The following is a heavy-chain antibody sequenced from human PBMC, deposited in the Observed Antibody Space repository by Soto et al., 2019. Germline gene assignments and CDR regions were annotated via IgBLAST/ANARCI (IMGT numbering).Heavy chain of an antibody. J-gene: IGHJ4*02. CDR3: ASQQWRAPV. CDR2: ISFDGHNQ. Sequence: PGGSLRLSCAASGFPFSNYGMHWVRQAPGKGLEWVAVISFDGHNQDYADSVKGRFTISRDNSKSTLYLQMNSLRAEDTAVYYCASQQWRAPVWGQGTLVTVSS. D-gene: IGHD6-19*01. V-gene: IGHV3-30*03. CDR1: GFPFSNYG.